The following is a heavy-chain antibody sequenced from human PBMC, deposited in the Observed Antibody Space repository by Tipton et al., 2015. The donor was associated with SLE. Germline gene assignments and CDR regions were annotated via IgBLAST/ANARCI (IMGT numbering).Heavy chain of an antibody. CDR2: VYYGGST. CDR1: GDSVRGSY. CDR3: RGTPYYQYYMDV. D-gene: IGHD2-15*01. V-gene: IGHV4-59*08. J-gene: IGHJ6*03. Sequence: TLSLTCTVSGDSVRGSYWSWIRQPPGMGLEWIGFVYYGGSTNMGTTNYNPSLESRLDISVDTSGRLFFLRLSSMTAADTAVYYCRGTPYYQYYMDVWGKGTTVTVS.